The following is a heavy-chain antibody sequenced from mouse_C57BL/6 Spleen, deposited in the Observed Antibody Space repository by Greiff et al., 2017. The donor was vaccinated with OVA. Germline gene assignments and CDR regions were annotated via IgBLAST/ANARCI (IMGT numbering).Heavy chain of an antibody. CDR3: ARRDYGSSYVPWYFDV. CDR1: GYTFTSYG. V-gene: IGHV1-81*01. Sequence: QVHVKQSGAELVRPGASVKLSCKASGYTFTSYGISWVKQRTGQGLEWIGEIYPRSGNTYYNEKFKGKATLTADKSSSTAYMELRSLTSEDSAVYFCARRDYGSSYVPWYFDVWGTGTTVTVSS. J-gene: IGHJ1*03. CDR2: IYPRSGNT. D-gene: IGHD1-1*01.